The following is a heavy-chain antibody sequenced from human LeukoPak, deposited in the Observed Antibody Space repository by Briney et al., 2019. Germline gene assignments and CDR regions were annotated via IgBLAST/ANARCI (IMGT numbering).Heavy chain of an antibody. Sequence: GRSLRLSCAASGFTFSSYAMHWVRQAPGKGLEWVAVISYDGSNKYYADSVKGRFTISRDNSKNTLYLQMNSLRAEDTAVYYCARELFPSMVGGSYLPLDYWGQGTLVTVSS. CDR2: ISYDGSNK. V-gene: IGHV3-30-3*01. J-gene: IGHJ4*02. CDR1: GFTFSSYA. D-gene: IGHD1-26*01. CDR3: ARELFPSMVGGSYLPLDY.